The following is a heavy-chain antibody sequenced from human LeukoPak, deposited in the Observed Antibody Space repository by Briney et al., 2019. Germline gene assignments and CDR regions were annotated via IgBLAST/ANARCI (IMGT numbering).Heavy chain of an antibody. CDR1: GFSLSTSGVG. D-gene: IGHD3-3*01. V-gene: IGHV2-5*01. J-gene: IGHJ4*02. CDR2: ISWNDDK. Sequence: KSGPTLVKPTQTLTLTCTFSGFSLSTSGVGVGWIRQPPGKALEWLALISWNDDKRYSPSLKSRLTITKDTSKNQVVLTMTNMDPVDTATYYYARKKPTLRSGASCLFDYWGQGTLVTVSS. CDR3: ARKKPTLRSGASCLFDY.